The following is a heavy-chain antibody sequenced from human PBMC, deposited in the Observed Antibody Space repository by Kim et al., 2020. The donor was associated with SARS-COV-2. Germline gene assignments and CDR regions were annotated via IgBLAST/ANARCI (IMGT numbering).Heavy chain of an antibody. V-gene: IGHV4-61*02. J-gene: IGHJ6*02. CDR3: ATGAEVYCSSTSCDVFGDSDYGMDV. D-gene: IGHD2-2*01. Sequence: SETLSLTCTVSGGSISSGSYYWSWIRQPAGKGLEWIGRIYTSGSTNYNPSLKSRVTISVDTSKNQFSLKLSSVTAADTAVYYCATGAEVYCSSTSCDVFGDSDYGMDVWGQGTTVTVSS. CDR2: IYTSGST. CDR1: GGSISSGSYY.